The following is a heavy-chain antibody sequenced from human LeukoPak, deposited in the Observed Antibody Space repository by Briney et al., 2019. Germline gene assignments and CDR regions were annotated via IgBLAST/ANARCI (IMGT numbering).Heavy chain of an antibody. CDR2: ISYDGSNK. CDR1: GFTFSSYA. CDR3: ARGPRQATVTIYYYYYYGMDV. D-gene: IGHD4-17*01. Sequence: GGSLRLSCAASGFTFSSYAMHWVRQAQGKGLEWVAVISYDGSNKYYADSVKGRFTISRDNSKNTLYLQMNSLRAEDTAVYYCARGPRQATVTIYYYYYYGMDVWGQGTTVTVSS. V-gene: IGHV3-30-3*01. J-gene: IGHJ6*02.